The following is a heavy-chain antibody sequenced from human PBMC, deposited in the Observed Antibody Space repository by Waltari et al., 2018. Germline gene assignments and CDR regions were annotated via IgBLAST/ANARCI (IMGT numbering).Heavy chain of an antibody. CDR1: GGIFSSYT. CDR2: IIPILGTA. D-gene: IGHD5-18*01. V-gene: IGHV1-69*08. CDR3: ARGDSYGSADGFDI. Sequence: QVQLVQSGAEVKKPGSSVKVSCPASGGIFSSYTLSWVRQAPGQGLEWMGRIIPILGTANYAQKFQGRVTITADKSTSTAYMELSSLRSEDTAVYYCARGDSYGSADGFDIWGQGTMVTVSS. J-gene: IGHJ3*02.